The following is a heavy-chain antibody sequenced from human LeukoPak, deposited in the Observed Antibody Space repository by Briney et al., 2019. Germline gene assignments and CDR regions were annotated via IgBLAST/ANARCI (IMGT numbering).Heavy chain of an antibody. D-gene: IGHD6-13*01. CDR1: GGTFSSYT. CDR3: ARAGRASNDRGGVIAAADDYYYGMDV. CDR2: IIPIFGTA. Sequence: GSSVKVSCKASGGTFSSYTISWVRQAPGQGLEWMGGIIPIFGTANYAQKFQGRVTITADKSTSTAYMELSSLRSEDTAVYYCARAGRASNDRGGVIAAADDYYYGMDVWGKGTTVTVSS. V-gene: IGHV1-69*06. J-gene: IGHJ6*04.